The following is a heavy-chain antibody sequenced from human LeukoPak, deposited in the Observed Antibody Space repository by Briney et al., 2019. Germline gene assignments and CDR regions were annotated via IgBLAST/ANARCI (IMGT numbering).Heavy chain of an antibody. Sequence: SETLSLTCAVYGGSFSGYYWSWIRQPPVKGLEWIGEINHSGSTNYNPSLKSRVTISVDTSKNQFSLKLSSVTAADTAVYYCARGGAGLGSPESRWFDPWGQGTLVTVSS. D-gene: IGHD6-13*01. V-gene: IGHV4-34*01. J-gene: IGHJ5*02. CDR2: INHSGST. CDR3: ARGGAGLGSPESRWFDP. CDR1: GGSFSGYY.